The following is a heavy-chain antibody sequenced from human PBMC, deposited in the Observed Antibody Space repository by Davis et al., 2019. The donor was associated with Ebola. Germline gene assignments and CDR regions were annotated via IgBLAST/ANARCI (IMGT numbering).Heavy chain of an antibody. Sequence: SETLSLTCTVSGDSITSGSYYWSWIRQPAGKGLEWIGHIFSSGHTKYNPSLESRLTISLDTSKNQFSLKLRSVTAADTAVYFCARLSGLFSSSSGALYFDLWGRGTLVSVSS. CDR1: GDSITSGSYY. V-gene: IGHV4-61*09. CDR3: ARLSGLFSSSSGALYFDL. D-gene: IGHD6-6*01. J-gene: IGHJ2*01. CDR2: IFSSGHT.